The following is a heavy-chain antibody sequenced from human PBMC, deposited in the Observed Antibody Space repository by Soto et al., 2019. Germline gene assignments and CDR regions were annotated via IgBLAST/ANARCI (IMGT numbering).Heavy chain of an antibody. CDR1: GFTFSSYG. V-gene: IGHV3-33*01. CDR2: IWYDGSNK. D-gene: IGHD4-17*01. J-gene: IGHJ6*02. CDR3: ARETTVTTFYYYYGMDV. Sequence: QVQLVESGGGVVQPGRSLRLSCAASGFTFSSYGMHWVRQAPGKGLEWVAVIWYDGSNKYYADSVKGRFTISRDNSKNTLYLQMNSLRAEDTAVYYCARETTVTTFYYYYGMDVWGQGTTVTVS.